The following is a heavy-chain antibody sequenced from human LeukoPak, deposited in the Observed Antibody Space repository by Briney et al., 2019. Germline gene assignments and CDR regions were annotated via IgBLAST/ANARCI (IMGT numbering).Heavy chain of an antibody. CDR2: IYYSGSI. Sequence: TSETLSLTCTVSGGSIGSDRYYWGWIRQPPGKGLEWIRRIYYSGSIYYNPSLKSRVTTSIDTSKNQFSLKLSFVTAADTAVYYCARVTPGELDGSGRQYFDYWGQGTLVTVSS. D-gene: IGHD3-10*01. CDR3: ARVTPGELDGSGRQYFDY. J-gene: IGHJ4*02. CDR1: GGSIGSDRYY. V-gene: IGHV4-39*01.